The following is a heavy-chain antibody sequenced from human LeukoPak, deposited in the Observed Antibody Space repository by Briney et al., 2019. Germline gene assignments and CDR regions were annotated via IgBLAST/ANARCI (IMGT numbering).Heavy chain of an antibody. CDR3: ARDGGSSGYPTDY. CDR2: SNPSGGST. CDR1: GYTFTSYY. V-gene: IGHV1-46*01. Sequence: ASVKVSCKASGYTFTSYYMHWVRQAPGQGPEWMGISNPSGGSTNYAQKFQGRVTMTRDTSTSTVYMELSSLGSEDTAVYYCARDGGSSGYPTDYWGQGTLVTVSS. J-gene: IGHJ4*02. D-gene: IGHD3-22*01.